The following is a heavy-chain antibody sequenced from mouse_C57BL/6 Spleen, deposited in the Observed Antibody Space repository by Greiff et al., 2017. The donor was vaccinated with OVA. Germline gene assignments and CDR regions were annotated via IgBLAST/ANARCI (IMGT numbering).Heavy chain of an antibody. J-gene: IGHJ1*03. CDR2: FYPGSGSI. CDR1: GYTFTEYT. D-gene: IGHD1-1*01. CDR3: ARHEGGPDYYGSSYHWYFDV. V-gene: IGHV1-62-2*01. Sequence: ESGAELVKPGASVKLSCKASGYTFTEYTIHWVKQRSGQGLEWIGWFYPGSGSIKYNEKFKDKATLTADKSSSTVYMELSRLTSEDSAVYFCARHEGGPDYYGSSYHWYFDVWGTGTTVTVSS.